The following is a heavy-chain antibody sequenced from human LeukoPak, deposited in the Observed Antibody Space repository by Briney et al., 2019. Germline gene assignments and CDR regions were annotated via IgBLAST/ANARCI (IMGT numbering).Heavy chain of an antibody. CDR2: INKYGDKI. CDR1: GFAISYFE. V-gene: IGHV3-48*03. CDR3: AREEAQGDAFDV. J-gene: IGHJ3*01. Sequence: GGSLRLSCAASGFAISYFEVNWVRQAPGKGLEWVSYINKYGDKIYYGDSVKGRFTISRDNGKNSVYLQMNSLTAEDTAVYYCAREEAQGDAFDVWGQGTLVTV.